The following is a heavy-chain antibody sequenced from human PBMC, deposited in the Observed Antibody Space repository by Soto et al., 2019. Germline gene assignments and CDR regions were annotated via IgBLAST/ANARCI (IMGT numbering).Heavy chain of an antibody. D-gene: IGHD3-3*01. CDR1: GGSISSYY. V-gene: IGHV4-59*01. CDR3: ARGNYDFWSGPTPYYFDY. CDR2: IYYSGST. Sequence: PSETLSLTCTVSGGSISSYYWSWIRQPPGKGLEWIGYIYYSGSTNYNPSLKSRVTISVDTSKNQFSLKLSSVTAADTAVYYCARGNYDFWSGPTPYYFDYWGQGTLVTVSS. J-gene: IGHJ4*02.